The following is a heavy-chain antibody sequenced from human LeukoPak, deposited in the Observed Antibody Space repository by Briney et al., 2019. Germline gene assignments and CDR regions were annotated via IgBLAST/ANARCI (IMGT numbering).Heavy chain of an antibody. CDR3: ARGLNYYGSGSYPN. V-gene: IGHV1-8*01. CDR1: GYTFTSYD. Sequence: VSCXASGYTFTSYDINWVRQATGQGLEWMGXMNPNSGNTVYAQKFQGRVTMTSNTSISTAYMELSSLRSEDTAVYYCARGLNYYGSGSYPNWGQGTLVTVSS. CDR2: MNPNSGNT. D-gene: IGHD3-10*01. J-gene: IGHJ4*02.